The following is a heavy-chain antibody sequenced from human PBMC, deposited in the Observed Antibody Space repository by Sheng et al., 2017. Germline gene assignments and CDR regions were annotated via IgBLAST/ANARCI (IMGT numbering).Heavy chain of an antibody. CDR2: ISGRGDRA. V-gene: IGHV3-23*04. Sequence: EVQLVESGGGLIQPGGSLRLSCAASGFTVSGNHMSWVRQTPGKGLEWVSTISGRGDRASYADSVKGRSAISRDNSKNTLYLQVNSLRAEDTAIYYCAKEYQWFGGSWFDPWGQGALVTVSS. CDR3: AKEYQWFGGSWFDP. J-gene: IGHJ5*02. CDR1: GFTVSGNH. D-gene: IGHD3-10*01.